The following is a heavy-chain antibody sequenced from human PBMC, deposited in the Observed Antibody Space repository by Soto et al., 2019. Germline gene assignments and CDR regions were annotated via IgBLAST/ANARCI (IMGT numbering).Heavy chain of an antibody. V-gene: IGHV4-30-2*01. Sequence: PSETLSLTCAVSGGSISSGGYSWSWIRQPPGKGLEWIGYIYHSGSTYYNPSLKSRVTISVDRSKNQFSLKLSSVTAADTAVYYCARAGRGVIHRGHNWFDPWGQGTLVTVSS. CDR3: ARAGRGVIHRGHNWFDP. D-gene: IGHD3-10*01. CDR2: IYHSGST. J-gene: IGHJ5*02. CDR1: GGSISSGGYS.